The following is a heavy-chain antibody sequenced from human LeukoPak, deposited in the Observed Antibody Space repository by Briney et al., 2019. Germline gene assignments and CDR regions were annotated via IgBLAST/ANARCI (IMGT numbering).Heavy chain of an antibody. Sequence: GGSLRLSCAASGFTFSSYAMHWVRQAPGKGLEWVAVISYDGSNKYYADSVKGRFTISRDNAKNSLYLQMNSLRAEDTAVYYCAREDSYYYGSGSYPFDYWGQGTLVTVSS. CDR2: ISYDGSNK. CDR3: AREDSYYYGSGSYPFDY. CDR1: GFTFSSYA. D-gene: IGHD3-10*01. V-gene: IGHV3-30-3*01. J-gene: IGHJ4*02.